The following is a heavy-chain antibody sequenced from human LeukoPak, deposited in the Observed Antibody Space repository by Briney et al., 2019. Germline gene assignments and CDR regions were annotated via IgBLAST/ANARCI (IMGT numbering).Heavy chain of an antibody. V-gene: IGHV1-3*01. J-gene: IGHJ3*02. D-gene: IGHD6-19*01. CDR3: ARPKPGYSSGWYYDAFDI. CDR2: INAGNGNT. CDR1: GYTFTSYA. Sequence: ASVKVSCKASGYTFTSYAMHWVRQAPGQRLEWMGWINAGNGNTKYSQKFQGRVTITRDTSASTAYMELSSLRSEDTAVYYCARPKPGYSSGWYYDAFDIWGQGTMVTVSS.